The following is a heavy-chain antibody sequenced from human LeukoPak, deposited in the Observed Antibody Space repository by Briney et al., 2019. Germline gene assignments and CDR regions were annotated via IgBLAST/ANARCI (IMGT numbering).Heavy chain of an antibody. J-gene: IGHJ6*02. D-gene: IGHD5-12*01. CDR2: ISGSGGAT. CDR3: ARDGDVDIVAASYGMDV. CDR1: GFTFSSYA. V-gene: IGHV3-23*01. Sequence: PGGSLRLSCAASGFTFSSYAMSWVRQAPGKGLEWVSVISGSGGATYYADSVKGRFTISRDNSKNTLYLQMNSLRAEDTAVYYCARDGDVDIVAASYGMDVWGQGTTVTVSS.